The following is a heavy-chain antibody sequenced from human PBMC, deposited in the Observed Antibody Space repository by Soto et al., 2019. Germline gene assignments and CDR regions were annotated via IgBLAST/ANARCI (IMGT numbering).Heavy chain of an antibody. Sequence: QVQLVQSGAEVKKPGASVKVSCKASGYTFTSYDINWVRQATGQGLEWMGWMNPNSGNTGYAQKFQGRVTMTRNTSISTAYMELSSLRSEDTAVYYCARGASYYYDSSGYSDYWGQGTLVTVSS. J-gene: IGHJ4*02. CDR3: ARGASYYYDSSGYSDY. D-gene: IGHD3-22*01. CDR2: MNPNSGNT. V-gene: IGHV1-8*01. CDR1: GYTFTSYD.